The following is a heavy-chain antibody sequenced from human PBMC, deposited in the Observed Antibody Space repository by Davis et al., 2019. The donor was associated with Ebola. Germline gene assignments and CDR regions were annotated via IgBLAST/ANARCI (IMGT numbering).Heavy chain of an antibody. CDR3: ARSGYSAYDL. D-gene: IGHD5-12*01. J-gene: IGHJ4*02. CDR1: GFDFNYYT. Sequence: GESLKISCAASGFDFNYYTMNWVRQAPGKGLEWVSYISSSSSTIYYADSVKGRFTISRDNAKNSLYLQMNSLRAEDTAMYYCARSGYSAYDLWGQGTLVTVSS. V-gene: IGHV3-48*04. CDR2: ISSSSSTI.